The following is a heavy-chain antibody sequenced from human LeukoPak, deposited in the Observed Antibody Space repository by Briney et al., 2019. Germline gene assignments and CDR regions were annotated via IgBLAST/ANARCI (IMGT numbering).Heavy chain of an antibody. V-gene: IGHV1-69*13. CDR2: IIPIFGTA. CDR1: GGTFSSYA. Sequence: SVKVSCKASGGTFSSYAISWVRQAPGQGLEWMGGIIPIFGTANYAQKFQGRVTITADESTSTAYMELSSLKSEDTAVYYCARVRYYYNSFEAFDIWGQGTMVTVSS. CDR3: ARVRYYYNSFEAFDI. J-gene: IGHJ3*02. D-gene: IGHD3-10*01.